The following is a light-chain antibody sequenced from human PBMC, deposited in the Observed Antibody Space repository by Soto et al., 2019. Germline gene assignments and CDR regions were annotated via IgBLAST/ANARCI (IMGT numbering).Light chain of an antibody. V-gene: IGLV2-8*01. CDR1: SSDVGAYDH. CDR2: EVT. Sequence: SARTQPPSASGSPGQSVTIPCTGTSSDVGAYDHASWYQQHPGKAPKLIIYEVTKRPAGVPDRFSGSKSGNTASLTVSGLQAEDEADYYCSSDAGNYNYVFGTGTKVTAL. CDR3: SSDAGNYNYV. J-gene: IGLJ1*01.